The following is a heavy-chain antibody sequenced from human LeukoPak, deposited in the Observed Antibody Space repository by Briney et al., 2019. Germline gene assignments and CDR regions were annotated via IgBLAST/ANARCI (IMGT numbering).Heavy chain of an antibody. Sequence: SQTLSLTCTVSGGSISSGGYYWSWIRQHPGKGLEWIGYIDYSGSTNYNPSLKSRVTISVDTSKKQFSLKLSSVTAVDTAVYYCARYVYGSGSYYNWFDPWGQGTLVTVSS. CDR3: ARYVYGSGSYYNWFDP. CDR2: IDYSGST. J-gene: IGHJ5*02. V-gene: IGHV4-31*03. CDR1: GGSISSGGYY. D-gene: IGHD3-10*01.